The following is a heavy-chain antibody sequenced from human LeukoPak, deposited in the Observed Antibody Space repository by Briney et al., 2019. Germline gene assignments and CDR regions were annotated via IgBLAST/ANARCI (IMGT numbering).Heavy chain of an antibody. CDR2: INPNSGGT. J-gene: IGHJ4*02. CDR3: ARVFLKAYCGGDCYGHYFDY. CDR1: GYTFTGYY. D-gene: IGHD2-21*02. V-gene: IGHV1-2*02. Sequence: ASVKVSCKASGYTFTGYYMHWVRQAPGQGLEWMGWINPNSGGTSYAQKFQGRVTMTRDTSISTAYTELSRLRSDDTAVYYCARVFLKAYCGGDCYGHYFDYWGQGTLVTVSS.